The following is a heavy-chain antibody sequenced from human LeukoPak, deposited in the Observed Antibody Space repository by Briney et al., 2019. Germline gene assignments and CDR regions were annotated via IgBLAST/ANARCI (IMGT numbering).Heavy chain of an antibody. J-gene: IGHJ6*02. D-gene: IGHD3-3*01. CDR1: GFNFRRYG. CDR2: LWSDGSNT. V-gene: IGHV3-33*01. CDR3: ARDGPHYDLDV. Sequence: PGRPLRLSCAASGFNFRRYGLHWVRQAPGKSLEWVAFLWSDGSNTNYADSVKGRFTISRDSSKNSLYQQMNSLRAEDTAVYYCARDGPHYDLDVWGQGTTVTVSS.